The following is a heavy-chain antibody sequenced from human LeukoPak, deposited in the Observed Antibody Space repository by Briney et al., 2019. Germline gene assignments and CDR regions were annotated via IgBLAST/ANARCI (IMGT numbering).Heavy chain of an antibody. V-gene: IGHV4-59*08. Sequence: SETLSLTCTVSGXSISSYYWSWIRQPPGKGLEWMGSMYYSGSTNYNPSLKSRVTISVDTSKIQFSLKLSSVTAADMAVYYCARHAYYYDRSGSYEAFDIWGQGTMVTVSS. CDR2: MYYSGST. CDR3: ARHAYYYDRSGSYEAFDI. J-gene: IGHJ3*02. CDR1: GXSISSYY. D-gene: IGHD3-22*01.